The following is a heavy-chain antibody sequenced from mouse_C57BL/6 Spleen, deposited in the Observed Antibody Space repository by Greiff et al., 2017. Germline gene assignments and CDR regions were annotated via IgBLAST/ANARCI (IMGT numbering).Heavy chain of an antibody. D-gene: IGHD2-1*01. CDR3: ASYGNFDY. CDR1: GYTFTSYW. J-gene: IGHJ2*01. CDR2: IDPSDSET. V-gene: IGHV1-52*01. Sequence: QVHVKQPGAELVRPGSSVKLSCKASGYTFTSYWMHWVKQRPIQGLEWIGNIDPSDSETHYNQKFKDKATLTVDKSSSTAYMQLSSLTSEDSAVYYCASYGNFDYWGQGTTLTVSS.